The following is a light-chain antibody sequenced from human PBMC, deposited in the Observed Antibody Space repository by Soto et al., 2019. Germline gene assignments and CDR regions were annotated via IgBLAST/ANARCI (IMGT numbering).Light chain of an antibody. Sequence: QSVLTEPASVSVSPGQSITVSCTGISSDVGGSNYVSWYQQHPGKAPRLIIFDVNNRPSGVSPRFSGSKSGNTASLTISGLQAEDEAHYFCTSYRRGPLYVFGTGTKVTVL. CDR2: DVN. J-gene: IGLJ1*01. V-gene: IGLV2-14*03. CDR3: TSYRRGPLYV. CDR1: SSDVGGSNY.